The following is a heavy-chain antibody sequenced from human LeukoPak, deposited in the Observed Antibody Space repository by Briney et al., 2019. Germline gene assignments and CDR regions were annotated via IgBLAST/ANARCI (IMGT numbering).Heavy chain of an antibody. Sequence: GGSLRLSCAVSGLTLSNYGMSWVRQATGKGLEWVAGISGSGGRTNYADSVKTRFTISRDNPNTTLYVKMNSLIAQDTAVYFSAKRGVVIRVILVGFHKEANYFDSWGQGVLVTVSS. CDR1: GLTLSNYG. CDR3: AKRGVVIRVILVGFHKEANYFDS. V-gene: IGHV3-23*01. CDR2: ISGSGGRT. D-gene: IGHD3-22*01. J-gene: IGHJ4*02.